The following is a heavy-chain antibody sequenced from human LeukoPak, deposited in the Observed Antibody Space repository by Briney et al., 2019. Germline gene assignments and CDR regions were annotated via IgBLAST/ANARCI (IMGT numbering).Heavy chain of an antibody. Sequence: PGGSLRLSCAASGFTFSTYTMNWVRQAPGKGLEWVSSISTSSTYIYYADSVKGRFTISRDNAKNSLYLQMNSLRADDTAVYYCARDGYNSGYLKALYYWGQGTLLTVSS. CDR2: ISTSSTYI. J-gene: IGHJ4*02. D-gene: IGHD5-18*01. CDR1: GFTFSTYT. CDR3: ARDGYNSGYLKALYY. V-gene: IGHV3-21*01.